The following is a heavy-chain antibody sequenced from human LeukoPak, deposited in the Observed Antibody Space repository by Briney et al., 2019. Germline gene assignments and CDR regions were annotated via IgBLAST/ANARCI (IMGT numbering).Heavy chain of an antibody. D-gene: IGHD6-13*01. CDR1: GGSFSGYY. V-gene: IGHV4-34*01. Sequence: SETLSLTCAVYGGSFSGYYWSWIRQPPGMGLEWIGEINHSGSTNHNPSLKGRVTISVDTSKNQFSLKLSSVTAADTAVYYCARGEPWEYSSSWTRYFDLWGRGTLVTVSS. CDR2: INHSGST. J-gene: IGHJ2*01. CDR3: ARGEPWEYSSSWTRYFDL.